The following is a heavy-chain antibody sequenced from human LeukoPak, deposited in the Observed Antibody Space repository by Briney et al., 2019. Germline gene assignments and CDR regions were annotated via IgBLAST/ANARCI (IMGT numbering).Heavy chain of an antibody. V-gene: IGHV3-48*03. CDR1: GFTFSSYE. CDR3: AREGLALYSNYVIGNYYYYMDV. CDR2: ISSSGSTI. Sequence: PGGSLRLSCAASGFTFSSYEMNWVRQAPGKGLEWVSYISSSGSTIYYADSVKGRFTISRDNAKNSLYLQMNSLRAEDTAVYYCAREGLALYSNYVIGNYYYYMDVWGKGTTVTVSS. J-gene: IGHJ6*03. D-gene: IGHD4-11*01.